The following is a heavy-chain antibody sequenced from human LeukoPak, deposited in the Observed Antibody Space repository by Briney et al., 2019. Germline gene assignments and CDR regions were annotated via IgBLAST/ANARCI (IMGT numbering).Heavy chain of an antibody. CDR3: AKVVKIGIAVANDAFDI. Sequence: GGSLRLSCAASGFTFSSYAMSWVRQAPGKGLEWVSAISGSGGSTYYADSVKGRFTISRDNSKNTLYLQMNSLRAEDTAVYYCAKVVKIGIAVANDAFDIWGQGTMVTVSS. V-gene: IGHV3-23*01. D-gene: IGHD6-19*01. CDR1: GFTFSSYA. CDR2: ISGSGGST. J-gene: IGHJ3*02.